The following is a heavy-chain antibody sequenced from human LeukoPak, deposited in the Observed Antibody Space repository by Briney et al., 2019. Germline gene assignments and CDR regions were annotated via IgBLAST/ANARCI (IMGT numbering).Heavy chain of an antibody. CDR3: ARVESGDYYDSSGYRMAFDY. J-gene: IGHJ4*02. CDR2: INPNSGGT. Sequence: ASVKVSCKASGYTFTGYYMHWVRQAPGQGLEWMGWINPNSGGTNYAQKFQGRVTMTRDTSISTAYMELSRLRSDDTAVYYCARVESGDYYDSSGYRMAFDYWGQGTLATVSS. CDR1: GYTFTGYY. V-gene: IGHV1-2*02. D-gene: IGHD3-22*01.